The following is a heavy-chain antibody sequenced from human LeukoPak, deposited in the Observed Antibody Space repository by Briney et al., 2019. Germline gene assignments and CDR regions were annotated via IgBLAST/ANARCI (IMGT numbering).Heavy chain of an antibody. D-gene: IGHD3-3*01. CDR2: FDPEDGET. CDR1: GYTLTELS. J-gene: IGHJ6*02. Sequence: ASVKVSCKVSGYTLTELSMHWVRQAPGKGLEWMGGFDPEDGETIYAQKFQGRVTMTEDTSTSTAYMELRSLRSDDTAVYYCARVTIFGVEPYYYYGMDVWGQGTTVTVSS. V-gene: IGHV1-24*01. CDR3: ARVTIFGVEPYYYYGMDV.